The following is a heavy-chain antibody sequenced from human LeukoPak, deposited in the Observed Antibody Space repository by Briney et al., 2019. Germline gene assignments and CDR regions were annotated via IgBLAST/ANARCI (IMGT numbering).Heavy chain of an antibody. CDR3: ARHGNSYGSGDDY. CDR1: GGSISSYY. D-gene: IGHD3-10*01. V-gene: IGHV4-4*09. CDR2: IYTSGST. J-gene: IGHJ4*02. Sequence: SETLSLTCTVSGGSISSYYWSWIRQPPGKGLEWIGYIYTSGSTNYNPSLKSRVTISVDTSKNQFSLKLSSVTAADTAVYYCARHGNSYGSGDDYWGQGTLVTVSS.